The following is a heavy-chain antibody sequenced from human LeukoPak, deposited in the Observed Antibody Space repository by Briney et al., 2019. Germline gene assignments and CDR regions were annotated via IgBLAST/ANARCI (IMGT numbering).Heavy chain of an antibody. J-gene: IGHJ4*02. CDR3: ARGAAGTVPFDY. D-gene: IGHD6-13*01. CDR1: VGSISTYY. V-gene: IGHV4-59*08. CDR2: THYSGST. Sequence: SETLSLTCTVSVGSISTYYWSWIRQPPGKGLEWIGYTHYSGSTDYNPSLKTRVTISVDTSKNQFSLKLSSVTAADTAVYYCARGAAGTVPFDYWGQGTLVTVSS.